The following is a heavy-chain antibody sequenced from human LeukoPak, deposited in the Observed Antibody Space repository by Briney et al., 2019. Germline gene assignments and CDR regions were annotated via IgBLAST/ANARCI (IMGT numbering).Heavy chain of an antibody. D-gene: IGHD2-8*01. J-gene: IGHJ4*02. CDR3: AKDRWDIVLMVYANFDY. CDR2: ISGSGGST. CDR1: GFTFSSYA. Sequence: PGGSLRLSCAASGFTFSSYAMSWVRQAPGKGLEWVSAISGSGGSTYYADSVKGRFTISRDTSKNTLYIQMNSPRDEDTAVYYCAKDRWDIVLMVYANFDYWGQGTLVTVSS. V-gene: IGHV3-23*01.